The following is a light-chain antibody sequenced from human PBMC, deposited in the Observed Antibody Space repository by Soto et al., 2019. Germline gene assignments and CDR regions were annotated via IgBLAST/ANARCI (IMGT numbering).Light chain of an antibody. CDR3: QQYNGYSSWT. Sequence: DIQMTQSPSTLSASVGDRVTITCRASQSISRWLAWYQQKPGKAPKILIFDASALKSGVPSRFSGSGSGTEFTLSISSLQPDDVATYYCQQYNGYSSWTFGQGTKVAIK. J-gene: IGKJ1*01. CDR1: QSISRW. V-gene: IGKV1-5*01. CDR2: DAS.